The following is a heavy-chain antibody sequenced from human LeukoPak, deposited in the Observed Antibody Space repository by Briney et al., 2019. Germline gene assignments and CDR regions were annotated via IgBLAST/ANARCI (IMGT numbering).Heavy chain of an antibody. CDR3: ARPNIRYCSGGACSNDGSDY. D-gene: IGHD2-15*01. CDR1: GGSISSGSYY. Sequence: SETLSLTCTVSGGSISSGSYYWSWIRQPAGKGLEWIGRIYTSGRTNYNPSLKSRVTISVDTSKNQFSLKLSSVTAADTAVYYCARPNIRYCSGGACSNDGSDYWGQGTLVTVSS. J-gene: IGHJ4*02. CDR2: IYTSGRT. V-gene: IGHV4-61*02.